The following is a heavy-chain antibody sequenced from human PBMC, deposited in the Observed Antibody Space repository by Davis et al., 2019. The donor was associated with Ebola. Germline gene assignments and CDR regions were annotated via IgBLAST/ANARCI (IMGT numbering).Heavy chain of an antibody. CDR3: AKDRRVYYDSSGYYAYFDY. D-gene: IGHD3-22*01. J-gene: IGHJ4*02. CDR2: ISSSSSYI. Sequence: GGSLRLSCAASGFTFSSYSMNWVRQAPGKGLEWVSSISSSSSYIYYADSVKGRFTISRDNAKNSLYLQMNSLRAEDTALYYCAKDRRVYYDSSGYYAYFDYWGQGTLVTVSS. V-gene: IGHV3-21*04. CDR1: GFTFSSYS.